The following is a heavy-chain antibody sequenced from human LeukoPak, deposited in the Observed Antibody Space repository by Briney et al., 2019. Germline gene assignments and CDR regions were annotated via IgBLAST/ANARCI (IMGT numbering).Heavy chain of an antibody. D-gene: IGHD2-2*01. CDR2: ISYDGSSE. J-gene: IGHJ4*02. Sequence: GGSLRLSCAASGFTFSRYSIHWVRQAPGKGLEWVAVISYDGSSEYYADSVKGRFTISRDNAKNSLYLQMNSLRAEDTAVYYCARDAPKYCSSTSCSYFDYWGQGTLVTVSS. CDR3: ARDAPKYCSSTSCSYFDY. CDR1: GFTFSRYS. V-gene: IGHV3-30-3*01.